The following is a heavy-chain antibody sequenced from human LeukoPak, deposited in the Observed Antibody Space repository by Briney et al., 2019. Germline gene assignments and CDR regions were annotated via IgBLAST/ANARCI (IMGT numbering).Heavy chain of an antibody. D-gene: IGHD1-26*01. J-gene: IGHJ5*02. CDR1: GYTLTDYY. V-gene: IGHV1-2*02. Sequence: ASVKVSCKASGYTLTDYYMHWVRQAPGQGLEWMGWINPNSGGTNYPQKFQGRVTMTRDTSISTAYMELSRLRSDDTAVYYCARAVGATNWFDPWGQGTLVTVSS. CDR2: INPNSGGT. CDR3: ARAVGATNWFDP.